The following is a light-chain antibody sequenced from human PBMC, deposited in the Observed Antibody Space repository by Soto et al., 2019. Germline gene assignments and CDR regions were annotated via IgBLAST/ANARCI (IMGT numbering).Light chain of an antibody. CDR3: QQFDHLPFT. CDR2: DAS. J-gene: IGKJ3*01. V-gene: IGKV1-33*01. Sequence: DIQMTQSPPSLSASVGDRVTITCQASQDITNYLNWYQQKPGNTPKLLIYDASSLKTGVPSRFSGSGSGTHFTFTISNLQPEDIATYYCQQFDHLPFTFGPGTKVDIK. CDR1: QDITNY.